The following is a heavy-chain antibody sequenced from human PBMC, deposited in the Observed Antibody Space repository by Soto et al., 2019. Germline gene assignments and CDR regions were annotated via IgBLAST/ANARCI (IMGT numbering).Heavy chain of an antibody. J-gene: IGHJ4*02. V-gene: IGHV1-69*02. CDR3: ARAGGQGGIDY. CDR1: GGTFSSYT. CDR2: IIPILGIA. D-gene: IGHD3-10*01. Sequence: QVQLVQSGAEVKKPGSSVKVSCKASGGTFSSYTISWVRQAPGQGLEWMGRIIPILGIANYAQKFQGRVTISADKSPSTAYMELSSLRSEDPAVYYCARAGGQGGIDYWGQGTLVTVSS.